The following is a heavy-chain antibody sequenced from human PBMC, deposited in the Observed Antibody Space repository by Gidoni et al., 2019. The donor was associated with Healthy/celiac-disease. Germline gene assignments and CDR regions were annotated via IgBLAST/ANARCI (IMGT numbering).Heavy chain of an antibody. D-gene: IGHD1-7*01. Sequence: EVQLVASGGGLVQPGGSMRLSCAASGFTFSSYWISWVRQAPGKGLAWVANKKQDGIDKYYVDSVKGRFTISRDNAKNSLYLQMNSLRAEDTAVYYCARAQETPLQGELRLYYYYGMDVWGQGTTVTVSS. CDR1: GFTFSSYW. V-gene: IGHV3-7*01. J-gene: IGHJ6*02. CDR2: KKQDGIDK. CDR3: ARAQETPLQGELRLYYYYGMDV.